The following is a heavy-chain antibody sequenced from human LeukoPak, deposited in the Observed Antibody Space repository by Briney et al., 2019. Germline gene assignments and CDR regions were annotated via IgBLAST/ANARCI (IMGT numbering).Heavy chain of an antibody. D-gene: IGHD1-26*01. Sequence: PSETLSPTCTVCGGSISSYYWSWIRQPPGKGLEWIGYIYYSGSTNYNPSLKSRVTISVDTSKNQFSLKLSPVTAADTAVYYCASTLYSGSYYLTQLDYWGQGTLVTVSS. CDR2: IYYSGST. CDR1: GGSISSYY. J-gene: IGHJ4*02. CDR3: ASTLYSGSYYLTQLDY. V-gene: IGHV4-59*01.